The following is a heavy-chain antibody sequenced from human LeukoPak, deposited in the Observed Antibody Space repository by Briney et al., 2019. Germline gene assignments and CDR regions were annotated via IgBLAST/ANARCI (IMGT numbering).Heavy chain of an antibody. CDR3: ATAIVVVPAALVRSYYMDV. D-gene: IGHD2-2*01. CDR2: IIPIFGTA. J-gene: IGHJ6*03. Sequence: SVKVSCKASEGTFSSYAISWVRQAPGQGLEWMGGIIPIFGTANYAQKFQGRVTITTDESTSTAYMELSSLRSEDTAVYYCATAIVVVPAALVRSYYMDVWGKGTTVTVSS. CDR1: EGTFSSYA. V-gene: IGHV1-69*05.